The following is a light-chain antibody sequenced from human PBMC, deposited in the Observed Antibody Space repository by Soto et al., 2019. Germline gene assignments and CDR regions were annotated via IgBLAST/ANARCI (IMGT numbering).Light chain of an antibody. V-gene: IGLV2-14*01. CDR3: TSYTTSNTRQIV. J-gene: IGLJ1*01. CDR1: SSDVGGYNF. Sequence: QSVLTQPASVSGSPGQSITISCTGTSSDVGGYNFVSWYQQHPGKAPKFMIYDVSNRPSGASNRFSGSKSGNTASLTISGLQAEDEAYYYCTSYTTSNTRQIVFGTGTKLTVL. CDR2: DVS.